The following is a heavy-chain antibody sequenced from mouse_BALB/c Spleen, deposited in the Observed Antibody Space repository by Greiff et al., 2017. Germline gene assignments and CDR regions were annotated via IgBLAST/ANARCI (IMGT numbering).Heavy chain of an antibody. V-gene: IGHV3-6*02. CDR1: GYSITSGYY. J-gene: IGHJ2*01. CDR2: ISYDGSN. CDR3: ARDSPVGFDY. Sequence: VQLKQSGPGLVKPSQSLSLTCSVTGYSITSGYYWNWIRQFPGNKLEWMGYISYDGSNNYNPSLKNRISITRDTSKNQFFLKLNSVTTEDTATYYCARDSPVGFDYWGQGTTLTVSS.